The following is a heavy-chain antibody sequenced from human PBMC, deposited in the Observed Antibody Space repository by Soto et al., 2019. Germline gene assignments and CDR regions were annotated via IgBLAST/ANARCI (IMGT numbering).Heavy chain of an antibody. CDR3: ARSTLDSSRVFDF. CDR2: IYPGDSDT. J-gene: IGHJ3*01. V-gene: IGHV5-51*07. D-gene: IGHD3-10*01. CDR1: GYKFSRSW. Sequence: SQQISEKGSGYKFSRSWFGWEHQLPGKGLELMGIIYPGDSDTRYSPSFQGQVTISADKSISTASLQWSSLKASDTAMYYCARSTLDSSRVFDFLGQGTMVTGFS.